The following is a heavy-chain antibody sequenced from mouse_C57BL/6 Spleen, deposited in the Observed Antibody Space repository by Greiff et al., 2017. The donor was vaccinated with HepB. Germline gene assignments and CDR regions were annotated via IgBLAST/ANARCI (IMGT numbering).Heavy chain of an antibody. CDR2: ISGGGGNT. CDR1: GFTFSSYT. Sequence: EVKLVESGGGLVKPGGSLKLSCAASGFTFSSYTMSWVRQTPEKRLEWVATISGGGGNTYYPDSVKGRFTISRDNAKNTLYLQMSSLRSEDTALYYCARNPYYYYGSTPFDYWGQGTTLTVSS. J-gene: IGHJ2*01. CDR3: ARNPYYYYGSTPFDY. V-gene: IGHV5-9*01. D-gene: IGHD1-1*01.